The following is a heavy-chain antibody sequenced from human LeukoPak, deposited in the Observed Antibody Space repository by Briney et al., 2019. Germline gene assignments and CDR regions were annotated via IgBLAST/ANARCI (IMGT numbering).Heavy chain of an antibody. D-gene: IGHD6-6*01. CDR2: IYTSGST. Sequence: SETLSLTCTVSGGSISSGSYYWSWIRQPAGKGLEWIGRIYTSGSTNYNPSLKSRVTISVDTSKNQFSLKLSSVTAADTAVYYCARKGRAARQKSENWGQGTLVTVSS. CDR1: GGSISSGSYY. V-gene: IGHV4-61*02. J-gene: IGHJ4*02. CDR3: ARKGRAARQKSEN.